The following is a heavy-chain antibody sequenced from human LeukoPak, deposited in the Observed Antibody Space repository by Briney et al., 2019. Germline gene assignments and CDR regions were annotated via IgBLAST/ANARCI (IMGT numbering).Heavy chain of an antibody. CDR3: ARGRPCGTRSDYFDN. CDR1: GFTFSSHW. J-gene: IGHJ4*02. D-gene: IGHD3-10*01. CDR2: VKQDVNEK. Sequence: PGGSLRLSCAASGFTFSSHWMTWVRQAPGKGLEWVASVKQDVNEKYYVDSVKGRFTISRDNAKNSLFLQMNSLRVEDTAVYYCARGRPCGTRSDYFDNWGQGTLVTVSS. V-gene: IGHV3-7*01.